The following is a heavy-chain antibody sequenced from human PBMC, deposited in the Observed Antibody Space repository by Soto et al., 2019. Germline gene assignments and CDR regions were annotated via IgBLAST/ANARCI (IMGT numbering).Heavy chain of an antibody. CDR1: GYTFTSYG. Sequence: QVQLVQSGAEVKKPGASVKVSCKASGYTFTSYGISWVRQAPGQGLEWMGWISAYNGNTNYAQKLQGRVTMTTDTSSSTAYMELRSLRSDDTAVYYCARFGPVVVVAAPATGFDYWGQGTLVTVSS. D-gene: IGHD2-15*01. CDR3: ARFGPVVVVAAPATGFDY. V-gene: IGHV1-18*01. CDR2: ISAYNGNT. J-gene: IGHJ4*02.